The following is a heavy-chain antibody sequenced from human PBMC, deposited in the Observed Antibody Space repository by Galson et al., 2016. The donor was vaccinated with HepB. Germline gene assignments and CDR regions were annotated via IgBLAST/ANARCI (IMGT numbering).Heavy chain of an antibody. CDR2: ISAYNGNT. D-gene: IGHD3-22*01. CDR1: GYTFTNYG. Sequence: SVKVSCKASGYTFTNYGISWVRQAPGQGLEWMGWISAYNGNTNYEQKFQGRVTMTTDTSASTAYMELRSLRSGDTAVYYCARGGTEDSRGYYVHNFDYWGQGTLVTVSS. J-gene: IGHJ4*02. V-gene: IGHV1-18*04. CDR3: ARGGTEDSRGYYVHNFDY.